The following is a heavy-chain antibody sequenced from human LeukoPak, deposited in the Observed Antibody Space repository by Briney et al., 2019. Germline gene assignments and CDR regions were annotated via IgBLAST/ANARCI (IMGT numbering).Heavy chain of an antibody. CDR1: GFTFTSSA. CDR3: AARLTMVRGVIDY. Sequence: GASVKVSSTASGFTFTSSAVQWVRQARGQRLEWIGWIVVGSGKTNYAQKFQERVTITRDMSTSTAYMELSSLRSEDTAVYYCAARLTMVRGVIDYWGQGTLVTVSS. J-gene: IGHJ4*02. D-gene: IGHD3-10*01. CDR2: IVVGSGKT. V-gene: IGHV1-58*01.